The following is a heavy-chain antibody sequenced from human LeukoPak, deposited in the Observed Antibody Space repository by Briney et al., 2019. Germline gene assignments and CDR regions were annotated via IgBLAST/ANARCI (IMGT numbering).Heavy chain of an antibody. CDR2: INPNSGGT. V-gene: IGHV1-2*02. Sequence: ASVKVSCKASGYTFTGYYMHWVRQAPGQGLEWMGWINPNSGGTNYAQKFQGRVTMTRDTSISTAYMELSRLRSDDTAVYYCASRRGYCSSTICSSGGNWFDPWGQGTLVTVSS. J-gene: IGHJ5*02. D-gene: IGHD2-2*01. CDR3: ASRRGYCSSTICSSGGNWFDP. CDR1: GYTFTGYY.